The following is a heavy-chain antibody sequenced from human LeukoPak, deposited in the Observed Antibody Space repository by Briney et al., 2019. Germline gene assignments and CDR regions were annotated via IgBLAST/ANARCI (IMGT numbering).Heavy chain of an antibody. CDR2: SRNKANRYTT. D-gene: IGHD2-2*01. J-gene: IGHJ5*01. Sequence: GGSLRLSCAASGFTFSDHYMDWVRQAPGKGLEWVGRSRNKANRYTTEYGASVKGRFTVSRDESKNSLYLQMNSLRAEDTAVYYCATLPSIVVVPTPMALFNSWGQGTLVTVSS. CDR3: ATLPSIVVVPTPMALFNS. CDR1: GFTFSDHY. V-gene: IGHV3-72*01.